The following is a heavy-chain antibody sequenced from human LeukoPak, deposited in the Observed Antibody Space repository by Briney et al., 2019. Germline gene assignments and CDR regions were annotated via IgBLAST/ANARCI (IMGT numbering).Heavy chain of an antibody. D-gene: IGHD5-12*01. V-gene: IGHV4-34*01. CDR2: INHSGST. CDR1: GGSFNGYY. CDR3: ASIGPYGGYDLGDLDY. J-gene: IGHJ4*02. Sequence: PSETLSLTCAVYGGSFNGYYWSWIRQPPGKGLEWVEEINHSGSTKYNPSLKSRVTISVDTSKNQFSLKLSSVTAADTAVYYCASIGPYGGYDLGDLDYWGQGTLVTVSS.